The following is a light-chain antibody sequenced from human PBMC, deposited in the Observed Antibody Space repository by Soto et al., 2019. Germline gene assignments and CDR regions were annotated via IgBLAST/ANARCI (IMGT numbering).Light chain of an antibody. Sequence: DIQLTQSPSFLSASVGDRVTITCRASQGISSYLACYQQKPGKAPKLLIYAPSTLQSGVPSRFSGSGSGTEFTLTISRLQPEDFASYCCQQLNSSPFTFGPGTKVDI. V-gene: IGKV1-9*01. CDR1: QGISSY. J-gene: IGKJ3*01. CDR2: APS. CDR3: QQLNSSPFT.